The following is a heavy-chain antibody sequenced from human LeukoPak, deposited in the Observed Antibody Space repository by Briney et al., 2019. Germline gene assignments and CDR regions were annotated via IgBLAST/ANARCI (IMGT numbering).Heavy chain of an antibody. CDR1: GFTFDNYA. CDR2: ISNDGNKK. V-gene: IGHV3-30-3*01. J-gene: IGHJ4*02. CDR3: ARWRGEYYYDSRGYRGAIDY. D-gene: IGHD3-22*01. Sequence: GGSLRLSCTASGFTFDNYALHWVRQTPAKGLEWVAVISNDGNKKFYTDSVKGRFIISRDNSKNTLSLQMSSLRLEDAAVYYCARWRGEYYYDSRGYRGAIDYWGQGTLVTVSS.